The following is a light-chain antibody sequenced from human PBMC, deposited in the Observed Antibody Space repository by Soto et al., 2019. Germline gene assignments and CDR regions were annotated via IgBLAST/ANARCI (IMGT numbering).Light chain of an antibody. J-gene: IGLJ3*02. CDR2: DVS. CDR3: FSYAGSPWV. Sequence: QSALTQPRSVSGSPGQSVTISCTGTSSDVGGYNYVSWYQQHPGKAPKFMIYDVSKRPSGVPDCFSGSKSGNTASLTISGLQAEDEADYYCFSYAGSPWVFGGGTKLTVL. V-gene: IGLV2-11*01. CDR1: SSDVGGYNY.